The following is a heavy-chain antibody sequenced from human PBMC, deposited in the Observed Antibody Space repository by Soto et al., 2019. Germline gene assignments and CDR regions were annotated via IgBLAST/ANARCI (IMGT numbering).Heavy chain of an antibody. J-gene: IGHJ6*02. CDR3: ATHEVGRYYYYGMDV. Sequence: PGESLKISCKGSGYSFTSYWIGWVRQTPGKGLEWMGIIYPGDSDTRYSPSFQGQVTISADKSISTAYLQWSSLKASDTAMYYCATHEVGRYYYYGMDVWGQGTTVTVSS. V-gene: IGHV5-51*01. CDR1: GYSFTSYW. D-gene: IGHD1-26*01. CDR2: IYPGDSDT.